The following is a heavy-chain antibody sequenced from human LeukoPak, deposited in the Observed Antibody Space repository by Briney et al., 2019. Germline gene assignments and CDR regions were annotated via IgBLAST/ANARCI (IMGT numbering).Heavy chain of an antibody. Sequence: PGGSLRLSCAASGFTFSSYSMNWVRQAPGKGLEWVSSIGSSSSYIYYADSVKGRFTISRDNAKNSLYLQMNSLRAEDTAVYYCARGNREYQLLGYWGQGTLVTVSS. CDR2: IGSSSSYI. CDR1: GFTFSSYS. CDR3: ARGNREYQLLGY. D-gene: IGHD2-2*01. V-gene: IGHV3-21*01. J-gene: IGHJ4*02.